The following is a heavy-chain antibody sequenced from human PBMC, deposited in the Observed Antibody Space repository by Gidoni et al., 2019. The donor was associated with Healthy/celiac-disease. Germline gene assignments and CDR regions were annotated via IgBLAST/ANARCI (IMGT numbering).Heavy chain of an antibody. Sequence: EIPLFKSGGGLVQPGGSLSHSCAASGIAFRSYAMSWVRQAPGTGLEWVAAMSVSGGSTYYADSVKGRFTISIDNSKNTLYLQLHSLRAEDTAVYSCAKSVSSSSLYSDAFDIWGQGTMVTVSP. V-gene: IGHV3-23*01. CDR1: GIAFRSYA. CDR3: AKSVSSSSLYSDAFDI. D-gene: IGHD6-13*01. J-gene: IGHJ3*02. CDR2: MSVSGGST.